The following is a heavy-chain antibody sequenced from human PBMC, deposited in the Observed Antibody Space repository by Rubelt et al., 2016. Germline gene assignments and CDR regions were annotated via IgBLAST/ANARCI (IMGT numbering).Heavy chain of an antibody. V-gene: IGHV4-34*01. CDR1: GGSFSGYY. J-gene: IGHJ6*02. CDR3: ARYGDYAWGMDV. CDR2: IYYGGGT. Sequence: QVQLQQWGAGLLKPSETLSLTCAVYGGSFSGYYWSWIRQPPGKGLEWIGSIYYGGGTYYNPSLKSRVTIAVDTAKNQFSLRLSVVTAADTVVYYWARYGDYAWGMDVWGQGTTVTVSS. D-gene: IGHD4-17*01.